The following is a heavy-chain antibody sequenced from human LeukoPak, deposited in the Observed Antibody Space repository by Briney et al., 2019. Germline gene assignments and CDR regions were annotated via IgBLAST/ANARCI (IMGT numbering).Heavy chain of an antibody. CDR1: GFTFSSYA. Sequence: GSLRLSCAASGFTFSSYAMHWVRQAPGKGLEWVAVISYDGSNKYYADSVKGRFTISRDNSKNTLYLQMNSLRAEDTAVYYCARDCTNGVCPIYYYYGMDVWGQGTTVTVSS. J-gene: IGHJ6*02. D-gene: IGHD2-8*01. V-gene: IGHV3-30-3*01. CDR2: ISYDGSNK. CDR3: ARDCTNGVCPIYYYYGMDV.